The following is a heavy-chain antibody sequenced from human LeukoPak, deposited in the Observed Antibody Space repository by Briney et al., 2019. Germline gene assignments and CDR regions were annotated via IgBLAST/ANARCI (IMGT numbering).Heavy chain of an antibody. CDR3: AGEEAFQLEASLDQ. CDR2: IWKDVSDE. J-gene: IGHJ4*02. CDR1: GFTFGDFG. Sequence: GGSLRLSWAAAGFTFGDFGMHWVRQAPGKGLEWVALIWKDVSDEFYADSVKGRFTISRDNSRNTLSLQMNSLRGEDTAVYYCAGEEAFQLEASLDQWGQGTLVTVSS. D-gene: IGHD3-3*01. V-gene: IGHV3-33*01.